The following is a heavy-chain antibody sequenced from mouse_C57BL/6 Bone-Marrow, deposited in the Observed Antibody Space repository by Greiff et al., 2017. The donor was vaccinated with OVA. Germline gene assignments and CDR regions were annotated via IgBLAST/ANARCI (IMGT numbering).Heavy chain of an antibody. CDR2: INPNNGGT. J-gene: IGHJ3*01. CDR1: GYTFTDYN. Sequence: EVQGVESGPELVKPGASVKIPCKASGYTFTDYNMDWVKQSHGKSLEWIGDINPNNGGTIYNQKFKGKATLTVDKSSSTAYMELRSLTSEDTAVYYCASAKLAWFAYWGQGTLVTVSA. D-gene: IGHD1-3*01. V-gene: IGHV1-18*01. CDR3: ASAKLAWFAY.